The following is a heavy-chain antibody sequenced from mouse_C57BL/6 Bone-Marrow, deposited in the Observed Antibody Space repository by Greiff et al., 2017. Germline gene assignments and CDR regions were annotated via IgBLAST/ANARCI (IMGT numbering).Heavy chain of an antibody. CDR3: AIYYYGSSRYYFDD. CDR2: INPNYGTT. V-gene: IGHV1-39*01. D-gene: IGHD1-1*01. J-gene: IGHJ2*01. CDR1: GYSFTDYN. Sequence: EVQLQQSGPELVKPGASVKISCKASGYSFTDYNMNWVKQSNGKSLEWIGVINPNYGTTSYNQKFKGKATLTVDQSSSTAYMQLNSLTSEDSAVYYCAIYYYGSSRYYFDDWGQGTTRTDSS.